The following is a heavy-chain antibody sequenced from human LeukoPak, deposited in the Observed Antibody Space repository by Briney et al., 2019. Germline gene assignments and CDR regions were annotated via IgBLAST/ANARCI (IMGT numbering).Heavy chain of an antibody. Sequence: PSETLSLTCTVSSGSISSYYWSWIRQPPGKGLEWIGYIYYSGSTNYNPSLKSRVTISVDTSKNQFSLKLSSVTAADTAVYYCARGRPHYYDSSGYSFTDFDYWGQGTLVTVSS. CDR1: SGSISSYY. J-gene: IGHJ4*02. D-gene: IGHD3-22*01. CDR2: IYYSGST. CDR3: ARGRPHYYDSSGYSFTDFDY. V-gene: IGHV4-59*12.